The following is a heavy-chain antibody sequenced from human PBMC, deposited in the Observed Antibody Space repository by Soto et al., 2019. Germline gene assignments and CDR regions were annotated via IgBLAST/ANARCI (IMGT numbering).Heavy chain of an antibody. CDR3: ARDYLGSGWPRIGFEV. V-gene: IGHV3-53*02. CDR1: GFTVNSNH. D-gene: IGHD6-25*01. Sequence: EVQLEETGGGLVQPGGSLRLSCAASGFTVNSNHMSWVRQAPGKGLEWVSLIYSAGRTHYADSVKGRFTVSRDNSENRLFLQMNILEVGDTAVYYCARDYLGSGWPRIGFEVWGLGTMVTVSS. J-gene: IGHJ3*01. CDR2: IYSAGRT.